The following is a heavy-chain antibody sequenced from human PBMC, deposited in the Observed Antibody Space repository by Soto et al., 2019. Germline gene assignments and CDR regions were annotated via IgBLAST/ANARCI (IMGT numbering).Heavy chain of an antibody. CDR2: IGGTGSDT. D-gene: IGHD1-26*01. Sequence: DVQLLESGGGLVQPGGSLTLSCAASRFTFSDFAMSWVRQAPGKGLEWVSSIGGTGSDTYYADSVKGRFTISRDNSRNTLFVQMDNLRDEDTAVYYCAKDAVPYNGKWDWFDSWGQGPLVTVSS. CDR3: AKDAVPYNGKWDWFDS. CDR1: RFTFSDFA. J-gene: IGHJ5*01. V-gene: IGHV3-23*01.